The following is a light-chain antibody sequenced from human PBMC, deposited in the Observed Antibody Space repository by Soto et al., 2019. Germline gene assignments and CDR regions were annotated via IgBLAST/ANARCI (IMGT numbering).Light chain of an antibody. CDR3: QQSDTFPAT. CDR2: SAS. J-gene: IGKJ4*01. Sequence: DIQMTQSPSSVSASVGDRATITCRASQGIRSWLAWYQQKPGKAPKLLLSSASTLQSGFPSRFSGSGSGTDFTLNIRGLQPEDFAAYYCQQSDTFPATCGGGTRVEIK. CDR1: QGIRSW. V-gene: IGKV1D-12*01.